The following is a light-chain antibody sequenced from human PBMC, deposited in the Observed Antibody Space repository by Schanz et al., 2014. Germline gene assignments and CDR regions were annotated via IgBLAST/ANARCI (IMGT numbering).Light chain of an antibody. J-gene: IGLJ3*02. CDR1: SSDVGGYNY. Sequence: QSALTQPPSASGSPGQSVAISCTGTSSDVGGYNYVSWYQHHPGKAPKLMIYDVSKRPSGVPDRFSGSKSGKTASLTISGLQTEDEADYYCSSYTSSDNLVFGGGTKLTVL. V-gene: IGLV2-8*01. CDR2: DVS. CDR3: SSYTSSDNLV.